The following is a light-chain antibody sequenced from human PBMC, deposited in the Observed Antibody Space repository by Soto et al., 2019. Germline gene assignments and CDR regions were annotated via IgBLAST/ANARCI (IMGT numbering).Light chain of an antibody. CDR1: QRISSW. CDR2: DAS. CDR3: QQYSSWLWT. J-gene: IGKJ1*01. V-gene: IGKV1-5*01. Sequence: DTHMTQSPSTLSASLGDRITITCRASQRISSWLAWYQQKPGKAPKLLIYDASRMASGVPSRFSGSGSGTDFTLTISSLQSEDFAVYYCQQYSSWLWTFGQGTKVDIK.